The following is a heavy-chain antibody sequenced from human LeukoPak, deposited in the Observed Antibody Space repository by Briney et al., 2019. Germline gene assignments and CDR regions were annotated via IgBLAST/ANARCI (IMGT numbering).Heavy chain of an antibody. V-gene: IGHV1-2*06. Sequence: ASVKVSCKASGYTFIGYFLHWVRQAPGQGPEWMGRINCNSGVTEYGHNFQGRVTMTRDTSINTAYMEVTGLISDDTAIYYCARDLSSPSNWEFDYWGPGTLVTVSS. CDR1: GYTFIGYF. D-gene: IGHD7-27*01. J-gene: IGHJ4*02. CDR3: ARDLSSPSNWEFDY. CDR2: INCNSGVT.